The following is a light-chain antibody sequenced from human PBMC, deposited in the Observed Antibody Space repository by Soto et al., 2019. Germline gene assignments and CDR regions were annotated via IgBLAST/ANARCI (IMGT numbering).Light chain of an antibody. CDR2: AAS. J-gene: IGKJ2*01. Sequence: PLPQSPSSLSASVGDSVTITCRASQGISHYLAWYQQKPGKVPKLLIYAASTLQSGVPSRFSGRGSGTVFTLTISSLHPEDVATYYCQEYNSAPHTFGQGTKLDIK. V-gene: IGKV1-27*01. CDR3: QEYNSAPHT. CDR1: QGISHY.